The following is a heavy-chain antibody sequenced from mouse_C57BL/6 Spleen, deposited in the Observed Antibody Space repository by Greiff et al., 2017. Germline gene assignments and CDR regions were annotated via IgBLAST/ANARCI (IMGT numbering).Heavy chain of an antibody. D-gene: IGHD2-4*01. Sequence: EVKVVESEGGLVQPGSSMKLSCTASGFTFSDYYMDWVRQVPETGLEWVANINYDGSSTYYLDSLKSRFIISRDNAKNILYRKMSSLQSEATATYYGAIYDYDVNYFDYWGQGTTLTVSS. V-gene: IGHV5-16*01. J-gene: IGHJ2*01. CDR3: AIYDYDVNYFDY. CDR2: INYDGSST. CDR1: GFTFSDYY.